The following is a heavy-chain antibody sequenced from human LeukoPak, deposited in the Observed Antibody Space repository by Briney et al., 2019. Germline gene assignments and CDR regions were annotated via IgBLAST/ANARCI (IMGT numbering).Heavy chain of an antibody. D-gene: IGHD3-22*01. Sequence: GASVKVSCEASGYTFTSYGISWVRQAPGQGPEWMGWISAYNGNTNYAQKLQGRVTMTTDTSTSTAYMELRSLRSDDTAVYYCARLEPNYYDSSGHIDYWGQGTLVTVSS. V-gene: IGHV1-18*01. J-gene: IGHJ4*02. CDR2: ISAYNGNT. CDR3: ARLEPNYYDSSGHIDY. CDR1: GYTFTSYG.